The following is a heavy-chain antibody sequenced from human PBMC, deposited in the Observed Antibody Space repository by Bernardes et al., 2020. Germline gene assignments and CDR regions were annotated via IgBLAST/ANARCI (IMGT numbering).Heavy chain of an antibody. CDR2: ISSSSSYI. CDR3: ARERWFGELSPLDY. D-gene: IGHD3-10*01. V-gene: IGHV3-21*01. J-gene: IGHJ4*02. CDR1: GFTFSSYS. Sequence: GGSLRLSCAASGFTFSSYSMNWVRQAPGKGLEWVSSISSSSSYIYYADSVKGRFTISRDNAKNSLYLQMNSLRAEDTAVYYCARERWFGELSPLDYWGQGTLVTVSS.